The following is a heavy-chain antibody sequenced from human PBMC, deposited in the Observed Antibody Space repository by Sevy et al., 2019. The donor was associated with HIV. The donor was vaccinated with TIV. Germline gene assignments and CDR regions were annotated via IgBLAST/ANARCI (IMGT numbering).Heavy chain of an antibody. CDR3: AREEEDYVWGTSRDLTFFDY. CDR2: ISSSSSYI. V-gene: IGHV3-21*01. CDR1: GFTFSSYT. Sequence: GGSLRLSCAVSGFTFSSYTMNWVRQAPGNGLEWVSSISSSSSYIYYADSVKGRFTISRDNAKNSLYLQMNSLRAEDTSVYYCAREEEDYVWGTSRDLTFFDYWGQGTLVTVSS. D-gene: IGHD3-16*02. J-gene: IGHJ4*02.